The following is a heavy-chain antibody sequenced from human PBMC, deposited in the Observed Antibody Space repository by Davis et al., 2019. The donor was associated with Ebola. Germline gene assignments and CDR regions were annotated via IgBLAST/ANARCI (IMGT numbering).Heavy chain of an antibody. D-gene: IGHD6-13*01. J-gene: IGHJ6*02. CDR2: MNPNSGNT. V-gene: IGHV1-8*01. Sequence: AASVKVSCKASGYTFTSYDINWVRQAPGQGLEWMGWMNPNSGNTGYAQKFQGRVTMTRNTSISTAYMELSSLRSEDTAVYYCARGHKSSWSPYYYYYYGMDVWGQGTTVTVSS. CDR3: ARGHKSSWSPYYYYYYGMDV. CDR1: GYTFTSYD.